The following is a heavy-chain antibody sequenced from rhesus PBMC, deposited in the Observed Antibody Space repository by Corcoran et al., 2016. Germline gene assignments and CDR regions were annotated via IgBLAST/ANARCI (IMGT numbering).Heavy chain of an antibody. Sequence: QVQLQESGPGLVKPSETLSLTCTVSGASISSNWWSWIRQPPGKGLEGIGEIKGKSGSTNYNPARKSRVNISKDASKNQFSLKLSYVTAADTAVYYCAREVEGALVDYWGQGVLVTVSS. CDR2: IKGKSGST. CDR1: GASISSNW. V-gene: IGHV4-80*01. D-gene: IGHD1-38*01. J-gene: IGHJ4*01. CDR3: AREVEGALVDY.